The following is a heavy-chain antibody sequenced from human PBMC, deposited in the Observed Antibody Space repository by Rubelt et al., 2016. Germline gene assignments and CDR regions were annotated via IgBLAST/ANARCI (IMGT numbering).Heavy chain of an antibody. Sequence: QVQLVQSGAEVKKPGASVKVSCKASDYTFTSYGISWVRQAPGQGLEWMGWISAYDGNTNYAQKLKGRVTMTTDTSTSTAYMELRSLRSDDTAVYFCARDQLALYAFDIWGQGTMVTVSS. CDR2: ISAYDGNT. CDR3: ARDQLALYAFDI. V-gene: IGHV1-18*01. D-gene: IGHD1-1*01. J-gene: IGHJ3*02. CDR1: DYTFTSYG.